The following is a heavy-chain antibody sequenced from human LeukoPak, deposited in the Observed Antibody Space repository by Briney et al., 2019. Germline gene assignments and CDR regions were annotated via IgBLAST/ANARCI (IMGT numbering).Heavy chain of an antibody. CDR2: ISGSGGST. CDR1: GFTFSSYA. Sequence: PGGSLRLSCAASGFTFSSYAMSWVRQAPGKGLEWVSAISGSGGSTYYADSVKSRFTISRDNSKNTLYLQMNSLRAEDTAVYYCAVPEGGAVPAASWGQGTLVTVSS. V-gene: IGHV3-23*01. J-gene: IGHJ5*02. CDR3: AVPEGGAVPAAS. D-gene: IGHD2-2*01.